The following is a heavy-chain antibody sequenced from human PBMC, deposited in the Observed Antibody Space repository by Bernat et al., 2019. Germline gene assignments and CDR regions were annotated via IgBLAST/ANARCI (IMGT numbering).Heavy chain of an antibody. V-gene: IGHV3-30*18. CDR1: GFTFSSYG. CDR2: ISYDGSNK. J-gene: IGHJ4*02. Sequence: QVQLVESGGGVVQPGRSLRLSCAASGFTFSSYGIHWVRQAPGKGLEWVAVISYDGSNKYYADSVKGRFTISRDNSKNTLYLQMSSLRAEDTAVYYCAKDRHEEIAAAATMCDYWGQGTLVTVSS. CDR3: AKDRHEEIAAAATMCDY. D-gene: IGHD6-13*01.